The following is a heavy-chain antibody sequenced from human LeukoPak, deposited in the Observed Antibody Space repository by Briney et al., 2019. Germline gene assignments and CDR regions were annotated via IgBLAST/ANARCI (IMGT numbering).Heavy chain of an antibody. J-gene: IGHJ4*02. CDR3: AKDLGRYRINSFDY. CDR2: ISGSGGGT. Sequence: PGGSLRLSCAASGFTFSSISMSWVRQAPDKGLEWVSTISGSGGGTYYADSVKGRFTISRDDSKNTLYLQMNSLRADDTAVYYCAKDLGRYRINSFDYGGQGNLVTVSS. V-gene: IGHV3-23*01. D-gene: IGHD1-26*01. CDR1: GFTFSSIS.